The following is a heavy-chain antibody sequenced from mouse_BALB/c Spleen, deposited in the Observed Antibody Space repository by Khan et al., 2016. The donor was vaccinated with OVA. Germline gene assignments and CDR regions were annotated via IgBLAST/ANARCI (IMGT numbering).Heavy chain of an antibody. J-gene: IGHJ3*01. Sequence: QVQLQQPGAELVRPGASVKLSCKASGYTFTSYWMNWVRQRPGQGLDWIGKINPSDSETHYNPMFKDKATLTVEKSSGPAYMQLSSLTYEDYAVYDFASGGKYGNDPAWFAYWGQGSLVTVSA. CDR2: INPSDSET. V-gene: IGHV1-61*01. CDR3: ASGGKYGNDPAWFAY. D-gene: IGHD2-10*02. CDR1: GYTFTSYW.